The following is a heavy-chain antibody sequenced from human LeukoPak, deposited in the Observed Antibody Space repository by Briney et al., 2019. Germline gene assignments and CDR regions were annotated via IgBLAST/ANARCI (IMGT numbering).Heavy chain of an antibody. V-gene: IGHV3-23*01. D-gene: IGHD6-19*01. Sequence: PGGTLRLSCAASGFTFSSHGMNWVRQAPGKGLEWVSAISGSGGSTYYADSVKGRFTISRDNSKNTLYLQMNSLRAEDTAVYYCAKDTGSGWYPDAFDIWGQGTMVTVSS. J-gene: IGHJ3*02. CDR1: GFTFSSHG. CDR2: ISGSGGST. CDR3: AKDTGSGWYPDAFDI.